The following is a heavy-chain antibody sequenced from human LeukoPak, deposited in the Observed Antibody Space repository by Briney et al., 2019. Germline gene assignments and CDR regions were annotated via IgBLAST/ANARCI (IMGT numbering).Heavy chain of an antibody. Sequence: GGSLRLSCAGSGFTFDDYGMSWVRQAPGKGLEWVSGINRNGGTTGYADSVKGRFTISRDNAKNSLYLQMNSLRAEDTALYYCARDGGYSSGYYKHYYMDVWGKGTTVTVSS. V-gene: IGHV3-20*04. CDR3: ARDGGYSSGYYKHYYMDV. D-gene: IGHD3-22*01. CDR2: INRNGGTT. J-gene: IGHJ6*03. CDR1: GFTFDDYG.